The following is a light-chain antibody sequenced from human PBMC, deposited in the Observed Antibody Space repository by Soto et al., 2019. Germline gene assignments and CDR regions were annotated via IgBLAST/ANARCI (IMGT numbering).Light chain of an antibody. V-gene: IGKV3-20*01. CDR2: GAS. Sequence: DIVLTQSPGTLSLSPGERATLSCRASQSVSSSYLAWYQQKPGQAPRLLIYGASSRATGIPDRFSGSGSGTDFNLTISSLEPEDFAVYYCQQYGSSPLTFGGGTKVEIK. CDR3: QQYGSSPLT. J-gene: IGKJ4*01. CDR1: QSVSSSY.